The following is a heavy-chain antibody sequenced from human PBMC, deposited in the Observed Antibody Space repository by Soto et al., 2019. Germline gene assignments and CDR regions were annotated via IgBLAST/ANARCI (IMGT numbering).Heavy chain of an antibody. V-gene: IGHV3-73*01. J-gene: IGHJ4*02. CDR2: IRSKANSYAT. D-gene: IGHD1-1*01. Sequence: ESGGGLVQPGGSLKLSCAASGFTFSGSAMHWVRQASGKGLEWVGRIRSKANSYATAYAASVKGRFTISRDDSKNTAYLQMNSLKTEDTAVYYCTRLFPKLEQSDYWGQGTLVTVSS. CDR3: TRLFPKLEQSDY. CDR1: GFTFSGSA.